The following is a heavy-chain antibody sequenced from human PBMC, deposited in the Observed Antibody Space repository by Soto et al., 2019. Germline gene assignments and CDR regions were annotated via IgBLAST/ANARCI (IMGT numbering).Heavy chain of an antibody. CDR1: GFAFRSYN. Sequence: EVQLVESGGGLVKPGGSLTLSCAASGFAFRSYNMNWVRQAPGKGLESVASISSGSSNIYYADSVKGRFTISRDNAKNSLFLQMDSLRAEDSAVYYCASATVVAATFDFWGQGTLVTVSS. CDR2: ISSGSSNI. V-gene: IGHV3-21*01. D-gene: IGHD2-15*01. J-gene: IGHJ4*02. CDR3: ASATVVAATFDF.